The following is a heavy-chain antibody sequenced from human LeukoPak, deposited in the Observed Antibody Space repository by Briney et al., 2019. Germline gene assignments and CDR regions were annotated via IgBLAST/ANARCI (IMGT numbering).Heavy chain of an antibody. J-gene: IGHJ5*02. Sequence: ASVKVSCMASGYTFTSYAMHWVRQAPGQRLEWMGWINAGNGNTKYSQKFQGRVTITRDTSASTAYMELSSLRSEDTAVYYCASFSDYSSWFDPWGQGTLVTVSS. D-gene: IGHD3/OR15-3a*01. V-gene: IGHV1-3*01. CDR1: GYTFTSYA. CDR3: ASFSDYSSWFDP. CDR2: INAGNGNT.